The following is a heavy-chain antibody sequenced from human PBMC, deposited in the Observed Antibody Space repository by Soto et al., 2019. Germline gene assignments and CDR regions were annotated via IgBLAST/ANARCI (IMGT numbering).Heavy chain of an antibody. V-gene: IGHV4-59*01. CDR2: IYYSGST. CDR3: ARDSTYGSGSYRLWNYYYGMDV. Sequence: PSETLSLTCTVSGGSISSYYWSWIRQPPGKELEWIGYIYYSGSTNYNPSLKSRVTISVDTSKNQFSLKLSYVTAADTAVYYCARDSTYGSGSYRLWNYYYGMDVWGQGTTVTVSS. J-gene: IGHJ6*02. CDR1: GGSISSYY. D-gene: IGHD3-10*01.